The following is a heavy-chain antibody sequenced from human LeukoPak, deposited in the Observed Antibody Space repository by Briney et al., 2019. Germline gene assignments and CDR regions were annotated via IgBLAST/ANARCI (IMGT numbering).Heavy chain of an antibody. CDR1: GYTFTGYY. CDR3: ARVPPYDILTGYKDYGMDV. J-gene: IGHJ6*02. CDR2: INPNSGGT. Sequence: GSSVKVSCKASGYTFTGYYMHWVRQAPGQGRDGMGWINPNSGGTNYAQRFQGRVTMTRDTSISTAYMELSRLRSDDTAVYYCARVPPYDILTGYKDYGMDVWGQGTTVTVSS. V-gene: IGHV1-2*02. D-gene: IGHD3-9*01.